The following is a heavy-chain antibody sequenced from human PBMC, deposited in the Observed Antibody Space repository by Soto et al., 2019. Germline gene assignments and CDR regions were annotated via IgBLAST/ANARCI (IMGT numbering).Heavy chain of an antibody. V-gene: IGHV4-31*03. D-gene: IGHD2-2*01. J-gene: IGHJ5*02. CDR1: GGSISSGGYY. CDR3: VRYCSSTSCYNWFDP. CDR2: IYYSGST. Sequence: QVQLQESGPGLVKPSQTLSLTCTVSGGSISSGGYYWSWIRQHPGKGLEWIGYIYYSGSTYYNPSLKSRVTISVDTSKNQFSLKLSSVTAADTAVYYCVRYCSSTSCYNWFDPWGQGTLVTVSS.